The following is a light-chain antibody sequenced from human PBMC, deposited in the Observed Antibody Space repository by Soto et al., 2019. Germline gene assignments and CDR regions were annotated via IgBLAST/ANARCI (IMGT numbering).Light chain of an antibody. CDR1: SSDVGGYNY. Sequence: QSVLTQPASVSGSPGQSTTISCTETSSDVGGYNYVSWYQQHPGKAPKLMIYEVSNRPSGVSNRFSGSKSGNTASLTISGLQAEDESDYYCSSYTSSNTLVFGGGTQLTVL. CDR2: EVS. V-gene: IGLV2-14*01. CDR3: SSYTSSNTLV. J-gene: IGLJ3*02.